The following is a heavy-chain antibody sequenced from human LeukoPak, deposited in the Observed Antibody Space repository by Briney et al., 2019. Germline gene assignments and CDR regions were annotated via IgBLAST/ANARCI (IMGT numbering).Heavy chain of an antibody. CDR1: GFTFSSYS. V-gene: IGHV3-21*01. CDR3: AKGLSSGYSGSDY. J-gene: IGHJ4*02. Sequence: GGSLRLSCAASGFTFSSYSMNWVRQAPGKGLEWVSSISSSSSYIYYADSVKGRFTISRDTSKNTLYLQMNSLRAEDTAVYYCAKGLSSGYSGSDYWGQGTLVTVSS. CDR2: ISSSSSYI. D-gene: IGHD3-22*01.